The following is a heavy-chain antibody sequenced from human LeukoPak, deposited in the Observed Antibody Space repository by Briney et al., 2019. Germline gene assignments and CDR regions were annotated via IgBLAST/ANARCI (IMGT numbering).Heavy chain of an antibody. V-gene: IGHV3-30*04. D-gene: IGHD1-7*01. Sequence: GGSLRLSCAASGFTFSSYAMHWVRQAPGKGLEWVAVISYDGSNKYYAGSVKGRFTISRDNSKNTLYLQMNSLRAEDTAVYYCARLRQYNWNFVPWGQGTLVTVSS. CDR3: ARLRQYNWNFVP. J-gene: IGHJ5*02. CDR1: GFTFSSYA. CDR2: ISYDGSNK.